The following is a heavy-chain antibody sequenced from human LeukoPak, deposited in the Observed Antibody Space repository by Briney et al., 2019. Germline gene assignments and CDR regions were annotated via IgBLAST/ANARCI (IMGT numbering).Heavy chain of an antibody. Sequence: ASVTVSCKVSGYTLTKLSMHWVRQAPGIGLEWMGGFDPEDGEAIYAQKFQGRVTMTEDTSTDTVYMELVSLRSEDTAVYYCAGLRVGAPENHFDFWGQGTLVTVSS. D-gene: IGHD1-26*01. CDR2: FDPEDGEA. CDR1: GYTLTKLS. V-gene: IGHV1-24*01. CDR3: AGLRVGAPENHFDF. J-gene: IGHJ4*02.